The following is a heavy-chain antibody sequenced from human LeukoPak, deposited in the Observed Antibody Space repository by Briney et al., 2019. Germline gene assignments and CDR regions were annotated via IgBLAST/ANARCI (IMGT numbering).Heavy chain of an antibody. CDR3: ARGLWFGESRPYYYDY. CDR2: ISDSGST. V-gene: IGHV4-34*01. CDR1: GGSFSGYY. Sequence: SETLSLTCAVYGGSFSGYYWSWIRQLPGKGLEWIGEISDSGSTNYNPSLRSRVTISVDTSMNQFSLKMRSVTAADTADYYCARGLWFGESRPYYYDYWGQGNLVTVST. D-gene: IGHD3-10*01. J-gene: IGHJ4*02.